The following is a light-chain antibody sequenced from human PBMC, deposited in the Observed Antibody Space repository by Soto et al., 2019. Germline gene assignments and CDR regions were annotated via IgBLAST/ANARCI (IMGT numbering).Light chain of an antibody. CDR1: QSVSSSY. CDR3: QQYASAPWT. CDR2: GAS. Sequence: EIVLTQPPGTLSLSPGERATLSCRASQSVSSSYLAWYQQKPGQAPRLLIYGASSRATGIPDRFSSSGSGTDFTLTISRLEPEDFAVYYCQQYASAPWTFGQGTKVEIK. J-gene: IGKJ1*01. V-gene: IGKV3-20*01.